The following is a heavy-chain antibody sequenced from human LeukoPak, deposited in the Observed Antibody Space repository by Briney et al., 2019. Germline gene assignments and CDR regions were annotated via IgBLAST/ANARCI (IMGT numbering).Heavy chain of an antibody. V-gene: IGHV3-74*01. Sequence: GSLRLSCAASGFTFSSYWMHWVRQAPGKGLVWVSRINSDGSSTSYADSVKGRFTISRDNAKNTLYLQMNSLRAEDTAVYYCARVLSRGYSYGPHYYYYGMDVWGQGTTVTVSS. CDR2: INSDGSST. CDR1: GFTFSSYW. J-gene: IGHJ6*02. CDR3: ARVLSRGYSYGPHYYYYGMDV. D-gene: IGHD5-18*01.